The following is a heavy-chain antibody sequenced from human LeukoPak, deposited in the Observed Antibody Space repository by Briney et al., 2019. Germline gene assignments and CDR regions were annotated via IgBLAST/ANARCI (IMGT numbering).Heavy chain of an antibody. CDR2: IKSKTDGGTT. J-gene: IGHJ4*02. CDR1: GFTFSNAW. CDR3: TTDPSDYGGNSVIPFDY. V-gene: IGHV3-15*01. D-gene: IGHD4-23*01. Sequence: GGSLRLSCAASGFTFSNAWMSWVRQAPGKGLEWVGRIKSKTDGGTTDYAAPVKGRFTISRDDSKNTLYLQMNSLKTEDTAVYYCTTDPSDYGGNSVIPFDYWGQGTLVTVSS.